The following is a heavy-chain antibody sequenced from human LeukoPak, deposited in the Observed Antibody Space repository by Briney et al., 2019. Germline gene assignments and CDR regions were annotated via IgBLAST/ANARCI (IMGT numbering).Heavy chain of an antibody. CDR3: TRQERWLVHG. D-gene: IGHD6-19*01. V-gene: IGHV3-30*03. CDR1: GFTFSSYG. CDR2: ISYDGSNK. J-gene: IGHJ4*02. Sequence: GGSLRLSCAASGFTFSSYGMHWVRQAPGKGLEWVAVISYDGSNKYYADSVKGRFTISRDNSKNTLYLQMNSLKTEDTAVYYCTRQERWLVHGWGQGTLVTVSS.